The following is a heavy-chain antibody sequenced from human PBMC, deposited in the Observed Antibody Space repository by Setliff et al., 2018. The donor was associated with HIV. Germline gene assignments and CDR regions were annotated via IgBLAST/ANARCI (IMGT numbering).Heavy chain of an antibody. J-gene: IGHJ5*02. Sequence: SETLSLTCTVSGGSISGGGYYWSWIRQHPGKGLDWIGNIYYIGNTDYNPSLKSRVTISIDTSKNLFSLKLSSVTAADTAVYYCARVITMVWTTFDPWGQGTLVTVS. CDR2: IYYIGNT. D-gene: IGHD3-10*01. CDR1: GGSISGGGYY. V-gene: IGHV4-31*03. CDR3: ARVITMVWTTFDP.